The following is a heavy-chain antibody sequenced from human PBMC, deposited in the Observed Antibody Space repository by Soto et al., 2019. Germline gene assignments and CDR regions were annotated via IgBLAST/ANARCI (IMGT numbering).Heavy chain of an antibody. V-gene: IGHV4-34*01. CDR1: GGSFSGYY. CDR3: ARAIYGRRAFDY. J-gene: IGHJ4*02. CDR2: INHSGST. D-gene: IGHD4-17*01. Sequence: SETLSLTCAVYGGSFSGYYWSWIRQPPGKGLAWIGEINHSGSTNYNPSLKSRVTISVDTSKNQFSLKLSSVNAADTAVYYCARAIYGRRAFDYWGQGSLVTVSS.